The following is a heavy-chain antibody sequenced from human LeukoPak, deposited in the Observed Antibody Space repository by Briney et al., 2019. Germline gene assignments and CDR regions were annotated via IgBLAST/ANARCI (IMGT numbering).Heavy chain of an antibody. CDR3: ARDLGGSSWYWGDYYYGMDV. D-gene: IGHD6-13*01. CDR2: ISYDGSNK. Sequence: PGGSLRLSCAASGFTFGSYAMHWVRQAPGKGLEWVAVISYDGSNKYYADSVKGRFTISRDNSKNTLYLQMNSLRAEDTAVYYCARDLGGSSWYWGDYYYGMDVWGQGTTVTVSS. CDR1: GFTFGSYA. V-gene: IGHV3-30-3*01. J-gene: IGHJ6*02.